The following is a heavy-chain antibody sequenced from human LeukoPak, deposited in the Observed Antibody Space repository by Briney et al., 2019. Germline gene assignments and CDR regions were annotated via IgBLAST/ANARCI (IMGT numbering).Heavy chain of an antibody. Sequence: GGSLRLSCAASGFTFSSYAMTWVRQAPGKGLEWVSAISGSGGSTYYADSVKGRFTISRDNSKNTLYLQMNSLRAEDTAVYYCAKDPDPYCGGDCYSVIDYWGQGTLVTVSS. CDR1: GFTFSSYA. D-gene: IGHD2-21*02. CDR3: AKDPDPYCGGDCYSVIDY. J-gene: IGHJ4*02. V-gene: IGHV3-23*01. CDR2: ISGSGGST.